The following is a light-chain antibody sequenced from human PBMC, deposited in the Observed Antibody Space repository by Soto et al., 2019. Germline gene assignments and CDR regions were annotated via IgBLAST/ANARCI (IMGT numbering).Light chain of an antibody. CDR1: SSNIGAGYD. CDR2: G. CDR3: QSFDSSLGAHVV. J-gene: IGLJ2*01. V-gene: IGLV1-40*01. Sequence: QSVLTQPPSVSGAPGQRVTISCTGSSSNIGAGYDVHWYQQLPGTAPKLLTYGDRFSGSKSGTSAYLAITGLKSEDEADYFCQSFDSSLGAHVVFGGGTKLTVL.